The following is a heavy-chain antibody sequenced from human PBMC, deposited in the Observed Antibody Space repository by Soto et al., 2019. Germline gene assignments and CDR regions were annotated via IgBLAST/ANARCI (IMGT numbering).Heavy chain of an antibody. D-gene: IGHD2-15*01. J-gene: IGHJ5*02. V-gene: IGHV4-4*02. CDR3: ARAVTNEHTVVTVDWFDP. CDR1: GGSISSSNW. CDR2: IYHSGST. Sequence: ASETLSLTCAVSGGSISSSNWWSWVRQPPGKGLEWIGEIYHSGSTNYNPSLKSRVTISVDKSKNQFSLKLSSVTAADTAVYYCARAVTNEHTVVTVDWFDPWGQGTLVTVSS.